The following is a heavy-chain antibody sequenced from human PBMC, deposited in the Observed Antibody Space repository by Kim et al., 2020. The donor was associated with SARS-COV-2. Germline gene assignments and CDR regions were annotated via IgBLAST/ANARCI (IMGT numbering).Heavy chain of an antibody. V-gene: IGHV3-15*01. D-gene: IGHD2-8*01. Sequence: DYAALGEGRFTISRDDSKNTVFLQMNSLKTEDTAVYYCNTWLYFEGSYFDHWGQGTLVTVSS. CDR3: NTWLYFEGSYFDH. J-gene: IGHJ4*02.